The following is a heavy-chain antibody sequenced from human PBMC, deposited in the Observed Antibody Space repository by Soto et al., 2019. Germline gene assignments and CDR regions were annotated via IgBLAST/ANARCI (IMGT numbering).Heavy chain of an antibody. CDR3: ARQGFGPLHGLVDV. V-gene: IGHV4-59*08. CDR1: GGSISSYY. D-gene: IGHD3-10*01. J-gene: IGHJ6*02. Sequence: VQLQESGPGLVKPSETMSLSCTVSGGSISSYYWSWFRQSPGKRMEWIGYVHHSWGSSYNPSLQSRVAISLDTSKSQFSLKVTSVPATDTAVYYCARQGFGPLHGLVDVWGQGTTVTVSS. CDR2: VHHSWGS.